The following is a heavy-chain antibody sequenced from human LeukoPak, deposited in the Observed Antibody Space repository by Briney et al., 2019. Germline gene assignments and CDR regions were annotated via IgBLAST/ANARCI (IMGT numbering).Heavy chain of an antibody. CDR3: TTDLGWSSGDC. J-gene: IGHJ4*02. CDR2: IKGTTDGGTT. Sequence: GGSLRLFCAVSGLTFSSAWMSWVRQAPGKGLEWVGRIKGTTDGGTTDYAAPVKGRFTISRDDSKNTLYLRMNSLKTEDTAVYYCTTDLGWSSGDCWGQGTLVTVSS. V-gene: IGHV3-15*01. D-gene: IGHD6-19*01. CDR1: GLTFSSAW.